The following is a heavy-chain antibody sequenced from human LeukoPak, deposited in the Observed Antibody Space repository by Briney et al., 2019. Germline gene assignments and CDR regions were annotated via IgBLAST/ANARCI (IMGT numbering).Heavy chain of an antibody. J-gene: IGHJ4*02. CDR1: GFTFSSYG. CDR3: AKRRSGWLQFRLAKKGANFDY. V-gene: IGHV3-30*02. Sequence: PGGSLRLSCAASGFTFSSYGMHWVRQAPGKGLEWVAFIRYDGSNKYYADSVKGRFTISRDNSKNTLYLQMNSLRAEDTAVYYCAKRRSGWLQFRLAKKGANFDYWGQGTLVTVSS. D-gene: IGHD5-24*01. CDR2: IRYDGSNK.